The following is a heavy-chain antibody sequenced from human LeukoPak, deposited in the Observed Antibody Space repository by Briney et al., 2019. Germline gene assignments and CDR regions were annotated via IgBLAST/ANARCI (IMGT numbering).Heavy chain of an antibody. CDR3: ARAKLGGTFFDI. CDR1: GFSFTDYP. CDR2: IKQGGSER. J-gene: IGHJ3*02. D-gene: IGHD7-27*01. V-gene: IGHV3-7*04. Sequence: GGSLRLSCATSGFSFTDYPMNWVRQAPGKGLEWVANIKQGGSERYYVDSVKGRFTISRDNAKNSLYLQMNSLRAEDTAVYYCARAKLGGTFFDIWGQGTMITVSS.